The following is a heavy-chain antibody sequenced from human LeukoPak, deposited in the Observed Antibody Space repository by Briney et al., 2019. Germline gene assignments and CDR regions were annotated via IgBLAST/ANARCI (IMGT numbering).Heavy chain of an antibody. D-gene: IGHD6-19*01. V-gene: IGHV4-34*01. CDR1: GGSFSGYY. Sequence: KPSETLSLTCAVYGGSFSGYYWSWIRQPPGKGLEWIGEINHSGSTNYNPSLKSRVTISVDTSKNQFSLKLSSVTAADTAVYYCARRIAVAGTPGWFDPWGQGTLVTVSS. J-gene: IGHJ5*02. CDR2: INHSGST. CDR3: ARRIAVAGTPGWFDP.